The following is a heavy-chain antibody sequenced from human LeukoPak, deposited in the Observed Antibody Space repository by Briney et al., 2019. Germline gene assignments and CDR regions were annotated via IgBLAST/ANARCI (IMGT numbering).Heavy chain of an antibody. Sequence: SVKVSCKASGGTFSSYAISWVRQAPGQGLEWMGRIIPIFGTANYAQKFQGRVTITTDESTSTAYMELSSLRSEDTAVYYYARAVLCGGDCYSDFDYWGQGTLVTVSS. J-gene: IGHJ4*02. CDR1: GGTFSSYA. V-gene: IGHV1-69*05. D-gene: IGHD2-21*02. CDR3: ARAVLCGGDCYSDFDY. CDR2: IIPIFGTA.